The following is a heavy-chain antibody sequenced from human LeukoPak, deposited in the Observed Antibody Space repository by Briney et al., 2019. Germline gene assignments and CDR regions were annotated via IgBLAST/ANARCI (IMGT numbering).Heavy chain of an antibody. J-gene: IGHJ3*02. D-gene: IGHD1-26*01. CDR1: GFTFSSYS. CDR3: ARGGIVGATSHDAFDI. V-gene: IGHV3-21*04. Sequence: GGSLRLSCAASGFTFSSYSMNWVRQAPGKGLEWVSSISSSSSYIYYADSVKGRFTISRDNAKNSLYLQMNSLRAEDTAVYYCARGGIVGATSHDAFDIWGQGTMVTVSS. CDR2: ISSSSSYI.